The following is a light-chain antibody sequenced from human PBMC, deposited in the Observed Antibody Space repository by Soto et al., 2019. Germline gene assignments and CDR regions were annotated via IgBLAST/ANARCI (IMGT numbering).Light chain of an antibody. J-gene: IGKJ1*01. CDR2: QTS. V-gene: IGKV3-11*01. Sequence: EIVLTQSPATLSSFPGDRVTLSCRASQYINTRLAWYQHRPGQSPRLLIYQTSLRATGIPARFSGSGSGTDFTLTITSLEPEDSAVYFCQHRSDSWTFGQGTKVDIK. CDR3: QHRSDSWT. CDR1: QYINTR.